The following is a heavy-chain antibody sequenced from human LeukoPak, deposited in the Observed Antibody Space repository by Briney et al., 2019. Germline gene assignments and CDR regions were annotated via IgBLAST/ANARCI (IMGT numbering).Heavy chain of an antibody. J-gene: IGHJ6*04. V-gene: IGHV6-1*01. D-gene: IGHD6-13*01. Sequence: SQTLSLTCAISGDSVSSNSAAWNWIRQSPSRGLEWLGRTYYRSKWYNDYAVSVKSRITINPHTSKNQFSLQLNSVTPEDTAVYYCARDEQQQPYYYYGMDVWGKGTTVTVSS. CDR1: GDSVSSNSAA. CDR2: TYYRSKWYN. CDR3: ARDEQQQPYYYYGMDV.